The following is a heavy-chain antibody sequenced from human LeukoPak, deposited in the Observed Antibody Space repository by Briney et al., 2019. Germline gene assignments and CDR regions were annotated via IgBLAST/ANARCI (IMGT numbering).Heavy chain of an antibody. CDR1: GFSCSTGGVG. V-gene: IGHV2-5*01. J-gene: IGHJ3*02. CDR3: AHRHRGVASDI. Sequence: SGPTLVNPTQTLTLTCTFSGFSCSTGGVGVGWIRQPPGGALEWLGVIYENGEKLYSSSLQNRLSITKDTSKNQVVLTMDNMDPVDTATYYCAHRHRGVASDIWGQGTMVTVSS. D-gene: IGHD2-15*01. CDR2: IYENGEK.